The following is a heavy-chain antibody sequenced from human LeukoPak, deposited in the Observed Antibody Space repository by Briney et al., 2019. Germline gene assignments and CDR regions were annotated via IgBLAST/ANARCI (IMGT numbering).Heavy chain of an antibody. J-gene: IGHJ4*02. D-gene: IGHD3-22*01. CDR3: ASDSSGYYRYFDY. V-gene: IGHV1-69*13. CDR2: IIPIFGTA. CDR1: GGTFRSYA. Sequence: SVKVSCKASGGTFRSYAISWVRQAPGQGLEWLGGIIPIFGTANYAQKFQGRVTITADESTSTAYMELSSLRSEDTAVYYCASDSSGYYRYFDYWGQGTLVTVSS.